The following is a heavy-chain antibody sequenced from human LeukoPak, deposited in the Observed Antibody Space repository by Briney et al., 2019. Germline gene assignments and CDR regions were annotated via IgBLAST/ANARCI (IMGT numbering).Heavy chain of an antibody. Sequence: PGGSLRLPCAASGFSFSSYTMNWVRQAPGKGLEWVSHITKSGSTIYHADSVKGRFTISRDNAKNSLYLQMNSLRDEDTAVYYCARGINYAFDIWGQGTMVTVSS. D-gene: IGHD1-7*01. J-gene: IGHJ3*02. CDR3: ARGINYAFDI. CDR2: ITKSGSTI. CDR1: GFSFSSYT. V-gene: IGHV3-48*02.